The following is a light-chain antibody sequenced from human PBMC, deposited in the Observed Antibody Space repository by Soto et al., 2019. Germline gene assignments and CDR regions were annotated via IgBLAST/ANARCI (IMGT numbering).Light chain of an antibody. Sequence: EIVLTQSPATLSLSPAERATLSCRASQSVSSYLAWYQQKPGQAPRLLIYDASNRATGIPARFSGSGSGTDFTLTISSLEPEDFAVYYCQQRSNWPPVTFGQGTRLEMK. J-gene: IGKJ5*01. CDR1: QSVSSY. CDR2: DAS. V-gene: IGKV3-11*01. CDR3: QQRSNWPPVT.